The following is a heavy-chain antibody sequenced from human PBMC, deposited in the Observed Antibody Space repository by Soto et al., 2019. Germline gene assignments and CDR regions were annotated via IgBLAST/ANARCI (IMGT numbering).Heavy chain of an antibody. Sequence: SETLSLTCTVSGGSISSYYWSWIRQPPGKGLEWIGYIYYSGSTNYNPSLKSRVTISVDTSKNQSSLKLSSVTAADTAVYYCARDFLGISREYCSSTSCSSTYYYYYMDVWGKGTTVTVSS. CDR1: GGSISSYY. V-gene: IGHV4-59*01. D-gene: IGHD2-2*01. CDR3: ARDFLGISREYCSSTSCSSTYYYYYMDV. CDR2: IYYSGST. J-gene: IGHJ6*03.